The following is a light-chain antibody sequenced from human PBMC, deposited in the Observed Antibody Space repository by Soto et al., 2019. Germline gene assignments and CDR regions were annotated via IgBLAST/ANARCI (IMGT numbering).Light chain of an antibody. CDR2: GAS. J-gene: IGKJ2*01. Sequence: EIVMTQSPATLSVSQGDRATFSCRASQSVTTNLAWYQQKPGQAPRLLIYGASTRATGIPARFSGSGSGTEFTLTISSLQSEDFAVYYCQQYHNWPPYTFGQGTKLEIK. CDR1: QSVTTN. CDR3: QQYHNWPPYT. V-gene: IGKV3-15*01.